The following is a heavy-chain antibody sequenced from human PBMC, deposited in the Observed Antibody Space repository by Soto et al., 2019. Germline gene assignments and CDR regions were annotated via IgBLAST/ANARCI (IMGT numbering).Heavy chain of an antibody. Sequence: SVKVSCTDSGGAFSIYAISWVRQAPGQGLEWMGGIIPMFATADYALKFQGRVTITADESTSTAYMEVSSLRSEDTAVYYCARPVLMDTGMRYYYGMDVWGQGTTVTVSS. CDR3: ARPVLMDTGMRYYYGMDV. V-gene: IGHV1-69*13. J-gene: IGHJ6*02. D-gene: IGHD5-18*01. CDR1: GGAFSIYA. CDR2: IIPMFATA.